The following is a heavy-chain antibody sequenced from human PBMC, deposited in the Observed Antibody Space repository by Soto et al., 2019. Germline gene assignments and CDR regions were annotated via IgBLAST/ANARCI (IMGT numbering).Heavy chain of an antibody. CDR1: GFTFSSYA. D-gene: IGHD3-3*01. J-gene: IGHJ6*02. CDR2: ISGSGGST. V-gene: IGHV3-23*01. CDR3: AKDGSYYDFWSGYRYNLDV. Sequence: EVQLLESGGGLVQPGGSLRLSCAASGFTFSSYAMSWVRQAPGKGLEWVSSISGSGGSTYHADSVKGRFTISRDNSKNTLYLQMNSLRAEDTAVYYCAKDGSYYDFWSGYRYNLDVWGQGTPVTVSS.